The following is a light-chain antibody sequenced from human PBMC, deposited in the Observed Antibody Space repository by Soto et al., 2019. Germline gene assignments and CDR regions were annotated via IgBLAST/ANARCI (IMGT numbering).Light chain of an antibody. CDR3: QQYNNWPS. J-gene: IGKJ4*01. Sequence: DIQMTQSPSTLSASVGDRVTITCRASQSISTWLAWYQQKPGKAPKLLIYDASSLQSGVPSRFSGHGSGTDFTLTISSLQPDDFATYYCQQYNNWPSFGGGTKVEIK. V-gene: IGKV1-5*01. CDR1: QSISTW. CDR2: DAS.